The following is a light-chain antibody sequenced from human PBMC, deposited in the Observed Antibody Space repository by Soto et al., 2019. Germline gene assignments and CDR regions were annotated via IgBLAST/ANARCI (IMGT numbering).Light chain of an antibody. Sequence: EIVLIQSPGTPFLSPGERATLSCRACQSVSSSYLAWYQQKPGQAPRLLIYGTSSRATAIPDRFSGSGSGTDFTLTISRLEPEDFAVYYWQQYGGSSWTFGQGTEMEIK. J-gene: IGKJ1*01. V-gene: IGKV3-20*01. CDR1: QSVSSSY. CDR3: QQYGGSSWT. CDR2: GTS.